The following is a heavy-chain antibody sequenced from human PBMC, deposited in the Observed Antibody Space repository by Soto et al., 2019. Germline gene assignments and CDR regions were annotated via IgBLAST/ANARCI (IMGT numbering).Heavy chain of an antibody. D-gene: IGHD1-26*01. CDR3: ARGSGRYPFAY. CDR2: INAGNGNT. Sequence: ASVKVSCKASGYTFTSYAMHWVRQAPGQRLEWMGWINAGNGNTKYSQKFQGRVAITRDTSASTAYMELSSLRSEDTAVYYCARGSGRYPFAYWGQGTLVTVSS. J-gene: IGHJ4*02. V-gene: IGHV1-3*01. CDR1: GYTFTSYA.